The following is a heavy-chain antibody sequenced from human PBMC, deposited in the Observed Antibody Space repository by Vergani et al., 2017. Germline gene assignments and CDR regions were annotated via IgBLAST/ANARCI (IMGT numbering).Heavy chain of an antibody. V-gene: IGHV1-2*02. CDR1: GYTFTDYL. CDR2: INPNSGGT. CDR3: SSVGTSSSRDYFDY. D-gene: IGHD2-2*01. Sequence: QVQLVQSGAEVKKPGASVKVSCKASGYTFTDYLMHWVRQAPGQGLEWMGWINPNSGGTNYAQKFQGRVTMTRDTSISTAYMELSNLRSDDTAVYYCSSVGTSSSRDYFDYWGQGTLVTVSS. J-gene: IGHJ4*02.